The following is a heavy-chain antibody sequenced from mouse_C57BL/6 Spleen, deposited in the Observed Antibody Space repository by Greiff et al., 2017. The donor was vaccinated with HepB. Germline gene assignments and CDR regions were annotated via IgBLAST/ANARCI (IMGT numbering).Heavy chain of an antibody. CDR2: ISDGGSYT. J-gene: IGHJ4*01. D-gene: IGHD4-1*01. Sequence: EVHLVESGGGLVKPGGSLKLSCAASGFTFSSYAMSWVRQTPEKRLEWVATISDGGSYTYYPDNVKGRFTISRDNAKNNLYLQMSHLKSEDTAMYYCARALTGDAMDYWGQGTSVTVSS. CDR1: GFTFSSYA. V-gene: IGHV5-4*01. CDR3: ARALTGDAMDY.